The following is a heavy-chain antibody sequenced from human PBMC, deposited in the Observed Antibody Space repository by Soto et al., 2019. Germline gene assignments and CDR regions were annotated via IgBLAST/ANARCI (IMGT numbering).Heavy chain of an antibody. CDR1: AFSFSVYG. CDR2: IWYDASKQ. J-gene: IGHJ4*02. D-gene: IGHD2-15*01. Sequence: GGSLRLSCETSAFSFSVYGMHWVRQAPGKGLEWVAVIWYDASKQFYAASVEGRFTISRDNSKAILYLQMNSLRAEDTAVYYCAAWAEGATEVHWGQGTLVTVSS. CDR3: AAWAEGATEVH. V-gene: IGHV3-33*01.